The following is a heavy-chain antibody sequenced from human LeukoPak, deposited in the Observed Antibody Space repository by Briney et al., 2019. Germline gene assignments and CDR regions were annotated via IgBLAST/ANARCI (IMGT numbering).Heavy chain of an antibody. CDR3: ARDRVRPSVYDYVWGSYPYYYYYGMDV. D-gene: IGHD3-16*02. V-gene: IGHV1-3*01. J-gene: IGHJ6*02. CDR1: GYTFTSYA. CDR2: INAGNGNT. Sequence: RASVKVSCKASGYTFTSYAMHWVRQAPGQRLEWMGWINAGNGNTKYSQKFQGRVTITRDASASTAYMELSSLRSEDTAVYYCARDRVRPSVYDYVWGSYPYYYYYGMDVWGQGTTVTVSS.